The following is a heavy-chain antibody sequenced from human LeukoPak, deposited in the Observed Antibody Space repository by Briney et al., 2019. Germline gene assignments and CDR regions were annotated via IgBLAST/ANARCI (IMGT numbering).Heavy chain of an antibody. V-gene: IGHV3-15*01. CDR2: IRRITDGGTT. CDR3: TTVLVAGS. D-gene: IGHD5-12*01. CDR1: GFTFSNAW. Sequence: GGSLRLSCPASGFTFSNAWMNWVGHAPGKGLEWVGRIRRITDGGTTDYAAPVKGRFTISRDDSKNMLYRQMDSLKTEHTAVYYCTTVLVAGSWGQGTLVTVSS. J-gene: IGHJ4*02.